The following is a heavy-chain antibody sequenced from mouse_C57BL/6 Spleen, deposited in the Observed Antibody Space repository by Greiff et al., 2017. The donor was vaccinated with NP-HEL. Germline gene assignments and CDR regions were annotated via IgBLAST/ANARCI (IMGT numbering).Heavy chain of an antibody. V-gene: IGHV1-55*01. CDR1: GYTFTSYW. D-gene: IGHD1-1*01. CDR2: IYPGSGST. Sequence: QVQLQQPGAELVKPGASVKMSCKASGYTFTSYWITWVKQRPGQGLEWIGDIYPGSGSTNYNEKLKRQATMTVDTSSSTAYMQLSSLTSEDSAVYCGARVLRAMDYWGQGTSVTVSS. CDR3: ARVLRAMDY. J-gene: IGHJ4*01.